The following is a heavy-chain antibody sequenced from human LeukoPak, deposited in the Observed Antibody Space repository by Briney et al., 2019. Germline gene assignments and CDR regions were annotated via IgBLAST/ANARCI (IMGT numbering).Heavy chain of an antibody. J-gene: IGHJ4*02. V-gene: IGHV3-15*01. CDR3: TTEGLRVSYVVVIKAFDY. CDR2: IKSKTDGGTT. CDR1: GFTFSNAW. Sequence: GGSLRLSCAASGFTFSNAWMSWVRQAPGKGLEWVGRIKSKTDGGTTDYAAPVKGRFTISRDDSKNTLYLQMNSLKTEGTAVYYCTTEGLRVSYVVVIKAFDYWGQGTLVTVSS. D-gene: IGHD3-22*01.